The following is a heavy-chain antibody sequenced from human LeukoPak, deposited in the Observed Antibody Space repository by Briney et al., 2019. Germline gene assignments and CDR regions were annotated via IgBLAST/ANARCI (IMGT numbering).Heavy chain of an antibody. Sequence: GASVKVSCKASGGTFSSYAISWVRQAPGQGLEWMGGIIPIFGTANYAQKFQGRVTITADKSTSTAYMELSSLRSEDTAVYYCAGGARIAAAAPVHSFDYWGQGTLVTVSS. CDR3: AGGARIAAAAPVHSFDY. D-gene: IGHD6-13*01. J-gene: IGHJ4*02. V-gene: IGHV1-69*06. CDR2: IIPIFGTA. CDR1: GGTFSSYA.